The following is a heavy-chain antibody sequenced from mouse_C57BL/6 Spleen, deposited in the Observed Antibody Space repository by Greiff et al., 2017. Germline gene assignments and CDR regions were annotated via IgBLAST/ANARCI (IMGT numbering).Heavy chain of an antibody. D-gene: IGHD2-1*01. J-gene: IGHJ1*03. CDR3: ARLYGNYVWYFDV. V-gene: IGHV7-3*01. CDR1: GFTFTDYY. Sequence: EVQLVESGGGLVQPGGSLSLSCAASGFTFTDYYMSWVRQPPGKALEWLGFIRNKANGYTTEYSEAVKGRFTISRDNSQSILYLHMNALRAEDSATYYCARLYGNYVWYFDVWGTGTTVTVSS. CDR2: IRNKANGYTT.